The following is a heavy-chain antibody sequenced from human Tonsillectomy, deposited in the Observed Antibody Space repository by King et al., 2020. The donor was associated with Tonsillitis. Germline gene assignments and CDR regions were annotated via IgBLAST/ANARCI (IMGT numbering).Heavy chain of an antibody. CDR1: GFTFSSYS. D-gene: IGHD2/OR15-2a*01. V-gene: IGHV3-21*01. Sequence: VQLMESGGGLVKPGGSLRLSCAASGFTFSSYSMNWVRQAPGKGLEWVSSISRSSHYISYADSLKGRFTISRDNAKNLLYLQMNSLRAEDTAVYYCARAPNRLNAFDIWGQGTMVTVSS. CDR2: ISRSSHYI. J-gene: IGHJ3*02. CDR3: ARAPNRLNAFDI.